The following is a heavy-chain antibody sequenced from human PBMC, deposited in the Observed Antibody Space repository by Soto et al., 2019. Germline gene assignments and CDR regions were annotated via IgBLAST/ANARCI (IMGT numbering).Heavy chain of an antibody. D-gene: IGHD3-3*01. CDR3: TTEDFWSGYCFDY. V-gene: IGHV3-15*07. CDR1: GFTFSNAW. CDR2: IKSKTDGGTT. J-gene: IGHJ4*02. Sequence: EVQLVESVGGLVKPGGSLRLSCAASGFTFSNAWMNWVRQAPGKGLEWVGRIKSKTDGGTTDYAAPVKGRFTISRDDSKNTLYLQMNSLKTEDTAVYYCTTEDFWSGYCFDYWGQGTLVTVSS.